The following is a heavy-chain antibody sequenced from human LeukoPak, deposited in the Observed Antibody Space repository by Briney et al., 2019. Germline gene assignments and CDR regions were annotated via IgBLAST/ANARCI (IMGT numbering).Heavy chain of an antibody. V-gene: IGHV1-18*01. CDR3: ARDLYCSGGSCYFDY. Sequence: RQAPGQGLEWMXXISAYNGNTNYAQKLQGRVTMTTDTSTSTAYMELRSLRSDDTAVYYCARDLYCSGGSCYFDYWGQGTLVTVSS. D-gene: IGHD2-15*01. CDR2: ISAYNGNT. J-gene: IGHJ4*02.